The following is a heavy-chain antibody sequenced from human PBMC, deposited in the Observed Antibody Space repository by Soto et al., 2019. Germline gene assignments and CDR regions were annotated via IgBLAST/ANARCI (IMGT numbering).Heavy chain of an antibody. J-gene: IGHJ3*02. Sequence: SETLSLTCTVSGGSISSYYWSWIRQPPGKGLEWIGYIYYSGSTNYNPSLKSRVTISVDTSKNQFSLKLSSVTAADTAVYYCARHRMDFWSGYGPQYLRFAFDIWGQGTMVTVSS. CDR2: IYYSGST. CDR1: GGSISSYY. CDR3: ARHRMDFWSGYGPQYLRFAFDI. D-gene: IGHD3-3*01. V-gene: IGHV4-59*08.